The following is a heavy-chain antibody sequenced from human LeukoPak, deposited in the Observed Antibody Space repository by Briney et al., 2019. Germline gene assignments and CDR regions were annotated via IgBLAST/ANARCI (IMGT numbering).Heavy chain of an antibody. CDR2: ISSSSSYI. J-gene: IGHJ5*02. V-gene: IGHV3-21*01. Sequence: GGSLRLSCAASGFTFSSYSMNWVRQAPGKGLEWVSSISSSSSYIYYADSVKGRFTISRDNAKNSLYLQLNSLRAEDTAVYYCARDDFSGSYNWFDPWGQGTLVTVSS. CDR3: ARDDFSGSYNWFDP. D-gene: IGHD2-15*01. CDR1: GFTFSSYS.